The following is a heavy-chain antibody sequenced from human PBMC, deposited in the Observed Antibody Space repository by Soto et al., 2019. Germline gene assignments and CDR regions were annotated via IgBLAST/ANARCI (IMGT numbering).Heavy chain of an antibody. CDR3: AKDQYTFWSDYPAVEHGMDV. D-gene: IGHD3-3*01. CDR1: GFTFSSYG. V-gene: IGHV3-30*18. CDR2: ISYEGSKK. Sequence: QVQLVESGGGVVQPGESLRLSCAASGFTFSSYGMQWVRQAPGKGLEWVAVISYEGSKKYYADSVKGRFTVSRDNPRNTLYLQMNSLRAGDTAVYYCAKDQYTFWSDYPAVEHGMDVWGQGTTVTVSS. J-gene: IGHJ6*02.